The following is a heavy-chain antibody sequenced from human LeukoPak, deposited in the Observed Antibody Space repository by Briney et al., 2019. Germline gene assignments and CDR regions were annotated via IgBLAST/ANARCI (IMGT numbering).Heavy chain of an antibody. Sequence: SETLSLTCTVSGGSISSYYWSWIRQPAGKGLEWIGRIYTSGSTNYNPSLKSRVTMSVDTSKNQFSLKLSSVTAADTAVYYCAREGITGTTGYAFDIWGQGTMVTVSS. CDR2: IYTSGST. V-gene: IGHV4-4*07. D-gene: IGHD1-7*01. J-gene: IGHJ3*02. CDR3: AREGITGTTGYAFDI. CDR1: GGSISSYY.